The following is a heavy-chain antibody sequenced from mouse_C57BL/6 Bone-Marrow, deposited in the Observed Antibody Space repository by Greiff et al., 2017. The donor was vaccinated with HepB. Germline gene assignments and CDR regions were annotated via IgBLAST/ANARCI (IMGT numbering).Heavy chain of an antibody. V-gene: IGHV5-6*01. Sequence: DVHLVESGGDLVKPGGSLKLSCAASGFTFSTSGMSWVRQTPDKRLEWVATINTGGTYTYYADSVRGRFTISRDTAKNTLFLLMSSRKSEDSAIYYCARDRFDYYFDYWGQGTTLTVSS. CDR2: INTGGTYT. J-gene: IGHJ2*01. CDR1: GFTFSTSG. CDR3: ARDRFDYYFDY.